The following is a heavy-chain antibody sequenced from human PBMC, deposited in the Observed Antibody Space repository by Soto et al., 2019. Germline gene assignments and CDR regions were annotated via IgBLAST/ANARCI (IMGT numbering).Heavy chain of an antibody. CDR1: GGSVSSGPYH. CDR2: ISYSGTA. D-gene: IGHD2-8*01. Sequence: QVQLQESGPGLVKTSETVSITCTVSGGSVSSGPYHWNWVRQPPGKGLEWIGHISYSGTANYNPSLRGRVIMATDTSMNQFSLRLTSVTAADTAVYYCMRSHGAYWGQGALVTVSP. V-gene: IGHV4-61*01. CDR3: MRSHGAY. J-gene: IGHJ4*02.